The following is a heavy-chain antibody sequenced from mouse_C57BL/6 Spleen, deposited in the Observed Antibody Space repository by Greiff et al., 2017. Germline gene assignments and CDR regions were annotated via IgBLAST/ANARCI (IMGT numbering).Heavy chain of an antibody. J-gene: IGHJ2*01. D-gene: IGHD4-1*01. CDR1: GYTFTSYG. CDR2: IYPRSGNT. Sequence: VKLQESGAELARPGASVKLSCKASGYTFTSYGISWVKQRTGQGLEWIGEIYPRSGNTYYNEKFKGKATLTADKSSSTAYMELRSLTSEDSAVYFCARRVGRSFHYWRPGTTRTVSS. V-gene: IGHV1-81*01. CDR3: ARRVGRSFHY.